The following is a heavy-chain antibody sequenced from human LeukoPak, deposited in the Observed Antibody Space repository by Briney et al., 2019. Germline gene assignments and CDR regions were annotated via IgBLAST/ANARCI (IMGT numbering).Heavy chain of an antibody. J-gene: IGHJ4*02. D-gene: IGHD6-19*01. V-gene: IGHV3-30-3*01. CDR3: AREIIAVTRLRLDY. CDR1: GFTFSSYA. Sequence: GGSLRLSCAASGFTFSSYAMHWVRQAPGKGLEWVAVISYDGSNKYYADSVKGRFTISRDNSKNTLYLQMNSLRAEDTAVYYCAREIIAVTRLRLDYWGQGTLVTVSS. CDR2: ISYDGSNK.